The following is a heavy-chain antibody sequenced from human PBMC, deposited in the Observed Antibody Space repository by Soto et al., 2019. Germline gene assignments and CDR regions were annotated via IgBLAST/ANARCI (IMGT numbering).Heavy chain of an antibody. J-gene: IGHJ4*02. Sequence: SVSNAWMNWVRQAPGKGLEWVGRIKSKTDGGTTDYAAPVKGRFTISRDDSKNTLYLQMNSLKTEDTAVYYCTTDPPYSSSWYIEWFRGQGTLVTVSS. D-gene: IGHD6-13*01. V-gene: IGHV3-15*07. CDR1: SVSNAW. CDR3: TTDPPYSSSWYIEWF. CDR2: IKSKTDGGTT.